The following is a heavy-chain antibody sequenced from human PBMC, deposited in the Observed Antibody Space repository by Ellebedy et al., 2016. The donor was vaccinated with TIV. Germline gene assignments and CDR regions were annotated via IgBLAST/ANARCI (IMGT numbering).Heavy chain of an antibody. CDR3: ARDGVIPSGGVPKFDP. CDR2: VWYDGSNK. CDR1: GYTFSSYG. V-gene: IGHV3-33*01. Sequence: GESLKISCPGPGYTFSSYGMHWLRQAPCKALDLEAAVWYDGSNKYYADSVKGRFTISRDNFKNNMFLQMNSLRAEDTAVYYCARDGVIPSGGVPKFDPWGQGTLVTVSS. J-gene: IGHJ5*02. D-gene: IGHD2/OR15-2a*01.